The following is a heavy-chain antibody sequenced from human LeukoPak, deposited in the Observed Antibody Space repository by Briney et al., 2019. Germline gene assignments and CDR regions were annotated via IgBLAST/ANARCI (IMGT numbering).Heavy chain of an antibody. CDR1: GFTFRSNW. CDR2: INSDGSIA. CDR3: AREDIRLDYFDY. J-gene: IGHJ4*02. V-gene: IGHV3-74*01. D-gene: IGHD6-19*01. Sequence: GGSLRLSCAASGFTFRSNWMHWVRQAPGKGLVWVSRINSDGSIASYADSVKGRFTISRDNAQNTLHLQMNSLRAEDTAVYYCAREDIRLDYFDYWGQGTLVTVSS.